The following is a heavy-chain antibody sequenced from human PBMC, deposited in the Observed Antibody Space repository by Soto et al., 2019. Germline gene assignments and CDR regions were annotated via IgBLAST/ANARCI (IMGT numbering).Heavy chain of an antibody. Sequence: SETLSLTCTVSGGSISSYYWSWVRQPPGKGLGWIGYIYHSGSTNYNPSLKSRATISVDTSKNQFSLKLSSVTAADTAMYYCARYSSGWNNWFDPWGLGTLVTVSS. V-gene: IGHV4-59*01. D-gene: IGHD6-19*01. CDR2: IYHSGST. J-gene: IGHJ5*02. CDR3: ARYSSGWNNWFDP. CDR1: GGSISSYY.